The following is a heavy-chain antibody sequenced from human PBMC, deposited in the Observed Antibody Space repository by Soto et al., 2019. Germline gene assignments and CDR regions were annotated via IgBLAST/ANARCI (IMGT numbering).Heavy chain of an antibody. V-gene: IGHV3-48*02. CDR2: ISSSSSTI. Sequence: GGSLRLSCAVSGFIFSNSGMNWVRQAPGKGLEWVSYISSSSSTIRYADSVKGRFTISRDNAKNSLFLQMNSLRDEDTAVYYCARDRGGAGATDYWGQGALVTVSS. CDR1: GFIFSNSG. J-gene: IGHJ4*02. CDR3: ARDRGGAGATDY. D-gene: IGHD1-26*01.